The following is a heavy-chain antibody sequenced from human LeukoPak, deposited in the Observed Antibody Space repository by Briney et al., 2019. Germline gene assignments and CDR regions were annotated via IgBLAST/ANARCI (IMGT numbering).Heavy chain of an antibody. V-gene: IGHV4-34*01. CDR2: INLSGGT. Sequence: SETLSLTCAVYGGSFSGYYWSWIRQPPGKGLEWIGEINLSGGTNYNPSLKSRVTISVDTSKNQFSLKLSSVTAADTAVYYCARGGGEGIVVVPAARDFDYWGQGTLVTVSS. CDR3: ARGGGEGIVVVPAARDFDY. D-gene: IGHD2-2*01. J-gene: IGHJ4*02. CDR1: GGSFSGYY.